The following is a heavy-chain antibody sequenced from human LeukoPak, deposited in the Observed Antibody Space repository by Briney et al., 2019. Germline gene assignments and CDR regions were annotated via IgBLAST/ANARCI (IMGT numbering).Heavy chain of an antibody. J-gene: IGHJ4*02. CDR1: GFTFSTYW. CDR3: VTTHFYDTGAQYVRGF. Sequence: GGSLRLSCAASGFTFSTYWMSWVRQAPGRGLEWVANIKPDGSEIYHVDSVWGRFTISRDNAKNSLFLQMNSLRAEDTGVYYCVTTHFYDTGAQYVRGFWGQGTLVTVS. V-gene: IGHV3-7*03. D-gene: IGHD3-22*01. CDR2: IKPDGSEI.